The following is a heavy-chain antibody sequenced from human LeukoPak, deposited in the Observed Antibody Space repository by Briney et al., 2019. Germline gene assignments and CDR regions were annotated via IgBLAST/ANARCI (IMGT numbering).Heavy chain of an antibody. Sequence: GGSLRLSCAASGFTFSVYGMHWVRQAPGKGLEWVAFIRNDGSIKYYADSVKGRFTVSRDNSKNTLYVQMNSLSAEDTAVYYCAKDTPIPYFDYWGQGTLVSVSS. CDR3: AKDTPIPYFDY. J-gene: IGHJ4*02. CDR2: IRNDGSIK. CDR1: GFTFSVYG. V-gene: IGHV3-30*02. D-gene: IGHD2-21*01.